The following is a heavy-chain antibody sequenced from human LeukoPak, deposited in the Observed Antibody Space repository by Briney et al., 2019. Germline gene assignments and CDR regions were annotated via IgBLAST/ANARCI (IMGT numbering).Heavy chain of an antibody. CDR1: GGSISSYY. J-gene: IGHJ2*01. D-gene: IGHD4-17*01. CDR3: ARVSTVTTSWYFDL. Sequence: PSETLSLTCTVSGGSISSYYWSWIRQPPGKGLEWIGYIYYSGSTNYNPTLKSRVTISVDTSKNQFSLKLGSVTAADTAVYYCARVSTVTTSWYFDLWGRGTLVTVSS. CDR2: IYYSGST. V-gene: IGHV4-59*01.